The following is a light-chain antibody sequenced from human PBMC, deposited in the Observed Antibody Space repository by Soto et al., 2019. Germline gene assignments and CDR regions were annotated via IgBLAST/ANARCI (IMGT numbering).Light chain of an antibody. J-gene: IGKJ4*01. V-gene: IGKV3-11*01. CDR3: QQRKSRHT. Sequence: DIVLTQSPATLSLSPGERATLSCRSSQSVSNYLAWYQQKPGQAPRLLIYDASNRAPGIPARFSGSGSAADFSLTISSLEPEDFAVYYCQQRKSRHTFGGATNVDIK. CDR1: QSVSNY. CDR2: DAS.